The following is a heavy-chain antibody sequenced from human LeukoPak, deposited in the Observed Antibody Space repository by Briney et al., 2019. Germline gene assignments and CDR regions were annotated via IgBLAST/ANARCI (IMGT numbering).Heavy chain of an antibody. V-gene: IGHV1-2*02. J-gene: IGHJ4*02. D-gene: IGHD3-9*01. CDR2: INPNSGGT. CDR1: GYTFTGYY. CDR3: ASPGSRLRYFDLDY. Sequence: GASVKVSCKASGYTFTGYYMHWVRQAPGQGLEGMGWINPNSGGTNYAQKFQGRVNMTRDTSISTAYMELSRLRSDDTAVYYCASPGSRLRYFDLDYWGQGTLVTVSS.